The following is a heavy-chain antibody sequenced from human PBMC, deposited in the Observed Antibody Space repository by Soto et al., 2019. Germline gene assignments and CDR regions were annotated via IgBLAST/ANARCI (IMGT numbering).Heavy chain of an antibody. CDR2: IYYSGST. CDR1: GGCVWSGDDD. V-gene: IGHV4-30-4*01. CDR3: ASSSFLRSGDLFHGLDV. J-gene: IGHJ6*02. D-gene: IGHD3-10*01. Sequence: SETLSLRSAVCGGCVWSGDDDGRWIHQPPGKGLEWIGYIYYSGSTYYNPSLKSRVTISVDTSKNRFSLKLSSVTAEDTALYFCASSSFLRSGDLFHGLDVWGQGTTVTVSS.